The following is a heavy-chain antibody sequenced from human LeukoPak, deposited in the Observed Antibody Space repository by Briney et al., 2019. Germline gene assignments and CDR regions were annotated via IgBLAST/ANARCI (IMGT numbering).Heavy chain of an antibody. Sequence: GRSLRLSCAASVFTFDDYAMHWVRQAPGKGLEWVSGINWNSGSIVYADSVKGRFTISRDNAKNSLYLQMNSLRADDTALYYCAKDPHRGSYSFYFDYWGQGTLVTVSS. J-gene: IGHJ4*02. CDR1: VFTFDDYA. CDR3: AKDPHRGSYSFYFDY. V-gene: IGHV3-9*01. CDR2: INWNSGSI. D-gene: IGHD1-26*01.